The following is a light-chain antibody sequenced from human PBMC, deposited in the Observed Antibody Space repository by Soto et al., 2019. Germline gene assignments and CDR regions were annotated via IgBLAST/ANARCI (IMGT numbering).Light chain of an antibody. Sequence: ELVLTQSPGTLSLTPGERATLSCRASQSVSSSYLAWYQQKPGQAPRLLIYATSNRATGIPDRFSGGGSGTDFTLTISRLEPEDFAVYYCQQFGSYPLTFGGGTKVDIK. CDR3: QQFGSYPLT. J-gene: IGKJ4*01. CDR2: ATS. V-gene: IGKV3-20*01. CDR1: QSVSSSY.